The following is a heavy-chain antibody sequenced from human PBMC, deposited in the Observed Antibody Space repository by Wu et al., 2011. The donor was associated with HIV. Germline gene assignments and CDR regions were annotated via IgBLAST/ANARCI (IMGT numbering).Heavy chain of an antibody. J-gene: IGHJ4*01. V-gene: IGHV3-74*01. D-gene: IGHD5-24*01. Sequence: VQLVESGGGLVQPGGSLRLSCAASGFTFSNNWMHWVRQAPGKGWCGSHVLILMEGTHSTRTPWRADSPSSRDNAKNTLYLQMSSLRVEDTGIYYCVRNRRDGYDFDY. CDR3: VRNRRDGYDFDY. CDR2: LILMEGT. CDR1: GFTFSNNW.